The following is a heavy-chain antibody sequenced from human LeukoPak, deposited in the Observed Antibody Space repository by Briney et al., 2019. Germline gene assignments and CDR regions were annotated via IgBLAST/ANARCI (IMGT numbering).Heavy chain of an antibody. D-gene: IGHD5-24*01. J-gene: IGHJ6*03. Sequence: GGSLRLSCAASGFSFSDYNMNWVRQAPGKGLEWLSYISTSSSTMDYADSVKGRFTISRDNAKKSLYLQMNSLRAEDTAVYYCARDGQLSWRLQSYYYMDVWGKGTTVTVSS. CDR1: GFSFSDYN. CDR3: ARDGQLSWRLQSYYYMDV. V-gene: IGHV3-48*01. CDR2: ISTSSSTM.